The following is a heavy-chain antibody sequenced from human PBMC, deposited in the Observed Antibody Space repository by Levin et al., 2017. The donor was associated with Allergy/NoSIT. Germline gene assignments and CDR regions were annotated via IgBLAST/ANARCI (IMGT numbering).Heavy chain of an antibody. CDR1: GFTFSSYA. CDR2: TSGSGSST. CDR3: AKAGFEGRGYSWELDH. J-gene: IGHJ4*02. V-gene: IGHV3-23*01. Sequence: GESLKISCAVSGFTFSSYAMNWVRQAPGKGLEWVSATSGSGSSTYYADSVKGRFTISRDNSKNTLYLQLNSLRAADTAVYYCAKAGFEGRGYSWELDHWGQGSLVTVSS. D-gene: IGHD3-22*01.